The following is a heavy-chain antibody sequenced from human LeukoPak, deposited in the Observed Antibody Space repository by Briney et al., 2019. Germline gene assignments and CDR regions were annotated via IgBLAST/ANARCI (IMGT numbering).Heavy chain of an antibody. J-gene: IGHJ4*02. V-gene: IGHV3-21*01. CDR3: ARSPLRYFDWYFDY. CDR2: ISSSSSYI. CDR1: GFTFSSYS. D-gene: IGHD3-9*01. Sequence: PGGSLRLSCAASGFTFSSYSMNWVRQAPGKGLEWVSSISSSSSYIYYADSVKGRFTISRDNAKNSLYLQMNSLRAEDTAVYYCARSPLRYFDWYFDYWGQGTLVTVSS.